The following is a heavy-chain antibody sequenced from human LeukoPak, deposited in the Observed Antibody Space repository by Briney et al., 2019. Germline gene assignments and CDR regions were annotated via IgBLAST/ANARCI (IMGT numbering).Heavy chain of an antibody. D-gene: IGHD2-21*01. J-gene: IGHJ6*02. CDR2: ISAYNGNT. CDR3: ARDRCGVSTCLRHYYGMDV. Sequence: ASVKVSCKASGYTFTSYYMHWVRQAPGQGLEWMGWISAYNGNTNYAQKLQGRVTMTTDTSTSTAYMELRSLRSDDTAVYYCARDRCGVSTCLRHYYGMDVWGQGTTVTVSS. V-gene: IGHV1-18*04. CDR1: GYTFTSYY.